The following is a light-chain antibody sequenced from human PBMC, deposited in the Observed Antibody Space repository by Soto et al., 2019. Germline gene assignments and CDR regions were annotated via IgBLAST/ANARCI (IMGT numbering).Light chain of an antibody. Sequence: EIVLTQSPNTLSLSPGERAPLSCRASQSVSSGYLVWYQQKPGQAPRLLIYGASNRATGIPDRFSGSGSGTEFTLTISSLQSEDFAVYYCQQYHNWPAFGQGTRLEIK. CDR1: QSVSSGY. V-gene: IGKV3D-15*01. CDR3: QQYHNWPA. J-gene: IGKJ5*01. CDR2: GAS.